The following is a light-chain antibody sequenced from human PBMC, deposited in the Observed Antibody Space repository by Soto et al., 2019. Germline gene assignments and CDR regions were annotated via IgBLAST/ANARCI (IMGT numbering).Light chain of an antibody. CDR3: QQYDSLPPT. J-gene: IGKJ4*01. CDR1: QDIKNY. CDR2: DAF. Sequence: DIQMTQSPSSLSAFVGDSNTITCQASQDIKNYLNWYQHKPGKAPKLLIYDAFKSDTGVPSRFSGSGSGTDFTFTISSLQPEDIATYFCQQYDSLPPTFGGGTRVDI. V-gene: IGKV1-33*01.